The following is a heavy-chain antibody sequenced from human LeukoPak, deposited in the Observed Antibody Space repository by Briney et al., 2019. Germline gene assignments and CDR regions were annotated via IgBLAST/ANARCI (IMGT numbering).Heavy chain of an antibody. CDR3: ARVLSRRSSGVDS. V-gene: IGHV1-18*01. J-gene: IGHJ4*02. CDR2: VNTDTGDT. Sequence: ASVKVSCKASGYTFTSHDIAWVRQAPGQGLEWMGWVNTDTGDTKFAHTVQGRVAMTADTSTKTAYMELRSLRSADTAVYYCARVLSRRSSGVDSWGQGTLVTVSA. D-gene: IGHD3-10*01. CDR1: GYTFTSHD.